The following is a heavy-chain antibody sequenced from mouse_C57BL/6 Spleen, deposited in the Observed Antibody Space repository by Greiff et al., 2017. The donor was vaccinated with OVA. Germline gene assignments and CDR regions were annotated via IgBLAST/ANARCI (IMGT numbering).Heavy chain of an antibody. D-gene: IGHD2-4*01. V-gene: IGHV1-81*01. CDR1: GYTFTSYG. J-gene: IGHJ4*01. CDR3: ARGKAHYEDYDSYAMDY. CDR2: IYPRSGNT. Sequence: VQLQQSGAELARPGASVKLSCKASGYTFTSYGISWVKQRTGQGLEWIGEIYPRSGNTYYNEKFKGKATRTADKSSSTAYMELRSLTSEDSAVYFWARGKAHYEDYDSYAMDYWGQGTAVTVSS.